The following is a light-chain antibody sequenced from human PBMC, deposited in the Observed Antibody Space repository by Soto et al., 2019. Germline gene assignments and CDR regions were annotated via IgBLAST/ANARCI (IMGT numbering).Light chain of an antibody. CDR2: SAS. Sequence: DIQMTQSPSSLSASVGDRVTITCRASQSTDNYLNWYQQKSGKAPQLLIYSASHLQSGVPSRFSGGGYGTDFILTISSLQPEDSANYFCQQSITAQLTFGGGTKVEIK. V-gene: IGKV1-39*01. J-gene: IGKJ4*01. CDR1: QSTDNY. CDR3: QQSITAQLT.